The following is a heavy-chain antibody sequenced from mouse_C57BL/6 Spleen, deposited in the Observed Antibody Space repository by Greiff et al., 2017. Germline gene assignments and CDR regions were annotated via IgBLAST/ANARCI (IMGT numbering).Heavy chain of an antibody. Sequence: QVQLKQPGAELVKPGASVKLSCKASGYTFTSYWMHWVKQRPGRGLEWIGRIDPKSGGTKYNEKFKSKATLTVDKPSSTAYMQLSSLTSEDSAVYEFAFPPCGSIYYYAMDYWGQGTSVTVSS. J-gene: IGHJ4*01. CDR1: GYTFTSYW. CDR2: IDPKSGGT. CDR3: AFPPCGSIYYYAMDY. D-gene: IGHD1-1*01. V-gene: IGHV1-72*01.